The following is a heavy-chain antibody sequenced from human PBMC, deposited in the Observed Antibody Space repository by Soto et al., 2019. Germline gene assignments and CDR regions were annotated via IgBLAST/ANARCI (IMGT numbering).Heavy chain of an antibody. CDR3: ARLEIRYFDWFGFDP. J-gene: IGHJ5*02. CDR2: ISAYNGNT. CDR1: GYTFTSYG. D-gene: IGHD3-9*01. Sequence: VASVKVSCKASGYTFTSYGISWVRQAPGQGLEWMGWISAYNGNTNYAQKLQGRVTMTTDTSTSTAYMELRSLRSDDTAVYYCARLEIRYFDWFGFDPWGQGTLVTVSS. V-gene: IGHV1-18*01.